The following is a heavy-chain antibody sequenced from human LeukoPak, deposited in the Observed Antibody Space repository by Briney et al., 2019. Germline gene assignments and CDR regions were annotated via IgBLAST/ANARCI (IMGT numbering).Heavy chain of an antibody. V-gene: IGHV4-59*08. D-gene: IGHD1-26*01. CDR1: GTAISSYF. CDR2: FYHNGGT. Sequence: PSETLSLTCDISGTAISSYFWIWIRQSPTKGLEWIGYFYHNGGTSYNPSLRSRVTISVDSSQKRLSLQVTSMTAADTAIYYCAGGRMGRYYDHWGQGTLVAVST. CDR3: AGGRMGRYYDH. J-gene: IGHJ4*02.